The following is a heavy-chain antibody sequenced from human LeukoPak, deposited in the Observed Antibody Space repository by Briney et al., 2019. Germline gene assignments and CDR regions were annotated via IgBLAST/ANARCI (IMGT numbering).Heavy chain of an antibody. CDR3: AREKTYSYYYMDV. V-gene: IGHV3-48*04. Sequence: GGSLRLSCAASGFTFSSHSMTWVRQAPGKGLEWVSYISGTSSTTDYADSVKGRFTISRDNAKNSLYLQMNSLRAEDSAVYYCAREKTYSYYYMDVWGKGTTVTVSS. CDR1: GFTFSSHS. J-gene: IGHJ6*03. CDR2: ISGTSSTT.